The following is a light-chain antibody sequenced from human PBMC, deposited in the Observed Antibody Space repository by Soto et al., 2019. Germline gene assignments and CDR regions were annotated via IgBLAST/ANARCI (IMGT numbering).Light chain of an antibody. V-gene: IGLV1-51*01. CDR2: DSN. CDR3: GPWDSRLSAVV. Sequence: QSVLTQPPSVSAAPGQKVTISCSGSSSNIGNNYVSWYQQLPGTAPKLLIYDSNKRPSGIPDRFSGSKSGTSATLGITGLQTGDEADYYCGPWDSRLSAVVFGGGTKLTVL. J-gene: IGLJ2*01. CDR1: SSNIGNNY.